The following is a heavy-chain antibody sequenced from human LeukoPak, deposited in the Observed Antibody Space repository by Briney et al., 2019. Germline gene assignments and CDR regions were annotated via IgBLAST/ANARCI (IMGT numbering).Heavy chain of an antibody. J-gene: IGHJ1*01. Sequence: ASVKVSCKASGYTFTSYAMHWVRQAPGQRLEWMGWINAGNGNTKYSQKFQGRVTITRDTSASTAYMELSSLRSEDTAVYYCARKVAVAWRNSPKYFQHWGQGTLVTVSS. D-gene: IGHD6-19*01. CDR3: ARKVAVAWRNSPKYFQH. V-gene: IGHV1-3*01. CDR1: GYTFTSYA. CDR2: INAGNGNT.